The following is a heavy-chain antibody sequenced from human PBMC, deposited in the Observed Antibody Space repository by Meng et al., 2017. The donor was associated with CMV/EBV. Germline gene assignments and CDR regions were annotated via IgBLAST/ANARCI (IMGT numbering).Heavy chain of an antibody. CDR3: AEYDFWTYYFDY. CDR2: IYYSVST. Sequence: SETLSLTCTVPGCSISSSSYYWGWIRQPPGEGLEWIGSIYYSVSTYYNPSLKSRVTISVDTSKNQFSLKLSSVTAADTAVYYCAEYDFWTYYFDYWGQGTLVTVSS. CDR1: GCSISSSSYY. D-gene: IGHD3-3*01. J-gene: IGHJ4*02. V-gene: IGHV4-39*07.